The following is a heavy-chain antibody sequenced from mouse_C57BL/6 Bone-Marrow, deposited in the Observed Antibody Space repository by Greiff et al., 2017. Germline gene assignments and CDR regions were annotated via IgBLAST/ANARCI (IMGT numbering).Heavy chain of an antibody. D-gene: IGHD1-1*01. CDR1: GFSLTSYG. V-gene: IGHV2-3*01. CDR2: IWGDGST. J-gene: IGHJ4*01. Sequence: VMLVESGPGLVAPSQSLSITCTVSGFSLTSYGVSWVRQPPGKGLEWLGVIWGDGSTNYHSALISRLSISKDNSKSQVFLKLNSLQTDDTATYYCAKTPITTVVATDYAMDYWGQGTSVTVSS. CDR3: AKTPITTVVATDYAMDY.